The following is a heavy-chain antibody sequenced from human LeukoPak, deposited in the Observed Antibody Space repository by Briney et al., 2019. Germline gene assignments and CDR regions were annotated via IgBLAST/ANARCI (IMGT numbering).Heavy chain of an antibody. Sequence: ASVKVSCKASGYTFTSYDINWVRQATGQGLEWMGWMNPNSGNTGYAQKFQGRVTMTRNTPISTAYMELSSLRYEDTAVYYCAPSVEMATITTPTEWGQGTLVTVSS. CDR1: GYTFTSYD. D-gene: IGHD5-24*01. V-gene: IGHV1-8*01. J-gene: IGHJ4*02. CDR2: MNPNSGNT. CDR3: APSVEMATITTPTE.